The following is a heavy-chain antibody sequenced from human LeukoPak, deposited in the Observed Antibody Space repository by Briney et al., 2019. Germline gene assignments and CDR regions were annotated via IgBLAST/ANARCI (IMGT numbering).Heavy chain of an antibody. CDR2: ISWNSGSI. Sequence: WIRQPPGKGLEWVSGISWNSGSIGYADSVKGRFTISRDNAKNSLYLQMNSLRAEDTALYYCAKDRNPSYSSSFNPFDIWGQGTMVTVSS. CDR3: AKDRNPSYSSSFNPFDI. J-gene: IGHJ3*02. V-gene: IGHV3-9*01. D-gene: IGHD6-13*01.